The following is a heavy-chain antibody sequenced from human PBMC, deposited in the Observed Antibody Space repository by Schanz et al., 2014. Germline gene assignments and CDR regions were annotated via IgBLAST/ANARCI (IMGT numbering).Heavy chain of an antibody. CDR1: GFTASSHS. D-gene: IGHD1-20*01. CDR2: IGSRSSHI. J-gene: IGHJ4*02. CDR3: ANNWNLDY. Sequence: VQLVESGGGLVQPGGSLRLSCGVSGFTASSHSMNWVRQAPGKGLEWVSSIGSRSSHIYYADSVKGRFTVSRDNAKNSVYLQMNGLRVEDTAVYYCANNWNLDYWGQGTLVTVSS. V-gene: IGHV3-21*01.